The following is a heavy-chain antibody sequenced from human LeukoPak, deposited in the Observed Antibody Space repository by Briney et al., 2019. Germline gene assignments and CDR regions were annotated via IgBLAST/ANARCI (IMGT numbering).Heavy chain of an antibody. V-gene: IGHV1-2*02. Sequence: ASVKVSCKASEYTFTGYYMHWVRQAPGQGLEWMGWINPNSGGTNYAQKFQGRVTMTRDTSISTAYMELSRLRSDDTAVYYCARVYQLRGAFDIWGQGTMVTVSS. J-gene: IGHJ3*02. CDR1: EYTFTGYY. D-gene: IGHD2-2*01. CDR3: ARVYQLRGAFDI. CDR2: INPNSGGT.